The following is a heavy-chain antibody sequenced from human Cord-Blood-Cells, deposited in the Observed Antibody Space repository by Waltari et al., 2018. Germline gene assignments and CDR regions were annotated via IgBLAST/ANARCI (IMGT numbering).Heavy chain of an antibody. CDR2: INHSGST. V-gene: IGHV4-34*01. J-gene: IGHJ4*02. CDR3: ARGPGSYYFDY. D-gene: IGHD3-10*01. CDR1: GGSFSGYY. Sequence: QVQLQQWGAGLLKPSETLSLTCAVYGGSFSGYYWSWIRQPPGKGLEWIGEINHSGSTNYHPSLKSRVTISVDTSKNQFSLKLSSVTAADTAVYYCARGPGSYYFDYWGQGTLVTVSS.